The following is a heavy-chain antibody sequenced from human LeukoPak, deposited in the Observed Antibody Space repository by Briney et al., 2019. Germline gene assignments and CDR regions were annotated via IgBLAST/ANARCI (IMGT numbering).Heavy chain of an antibody. Sequence: ASVKVSCKASGYTFTSYDINWVRQATGQGLEWMGWMNPNSGNTGYAQKFQGRVTMTRSTSISTAYMELSSLRSEDTAVYYCASNIVVVPAMSFGMDVWGQGTTVTVSS. CDR3: ASNIVVVPAMSFGMDV. D-gene: IGHD2-2*01. CDR1: GYTFTSYD. V-gene: IGHV1-8*01. CDR2: MNPNSGNT. J-gene: IGHJ6*02.